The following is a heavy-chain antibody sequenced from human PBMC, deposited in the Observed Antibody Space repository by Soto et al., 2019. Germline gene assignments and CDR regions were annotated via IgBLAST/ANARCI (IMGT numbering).Heavy chain of an antibody. J-gene: IGHJ6*02. CDR1: GFTFSSYG. CDR2: ISYDGSNK. CDR3: AKSIGVLSGYYYGMDV. D-gene: IGHD2-8*01. Sequence: QVQLVESGGGVVQPGRSLRLSCAASGFTFSSYGMHWVRQAPGKGLEWVAVISYDGSNKYYADSVKGRFTISRDNSKNTLYLQMNSLRAEDTAVYYCAKSIGVLSGYYYGMDVWGQGTTVTVSS. V-gene: IGHV3-30*18.